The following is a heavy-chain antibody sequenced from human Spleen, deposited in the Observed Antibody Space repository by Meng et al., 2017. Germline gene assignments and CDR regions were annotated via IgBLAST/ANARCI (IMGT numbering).Heavy chain of an antibody. CDR2: ISYDGSNK. J-gene: IGHJ4*02. CDR1: GFTFSSYA. D-gene: IGHD5-24*01. Sequence: GESLKISCAASGFTFSSYAMHWVRQAPGKGLEWVAVISYDGSNKYYADSVKGRFTISRDNSKNTLYLQMNSLRAEDTAVYYCARYRWLQYDYWDQRTV. V-gene: IGHV3-30*01. CDR3: ARYRWLQYDY.